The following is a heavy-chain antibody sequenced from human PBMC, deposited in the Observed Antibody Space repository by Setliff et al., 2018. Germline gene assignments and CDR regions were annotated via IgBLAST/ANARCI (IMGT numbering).Heavy chain of an antibody. CDR3: ARVRPPLRFLSWFDP. CDR2: IYYSGST. CDR1: GGSISSSSYY. Sequence: PSETLSLTCTVSGGSISSSSYYWGWIRQPPGKGLEWIGSIYYSGSTNYNPSLKSRVTISVDTSKNQFSLKLSSVTAADTAVYYCARVRPPLRFLSWFDPWGQGTLVTVSS. J-gene: IGHJ5*02. V-gene: IGHV4-39*07. D-gene: IGHD3-3*01.